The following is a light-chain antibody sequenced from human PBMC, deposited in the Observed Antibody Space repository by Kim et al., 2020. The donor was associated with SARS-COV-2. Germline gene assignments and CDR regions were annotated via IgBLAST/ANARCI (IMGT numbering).Light chain of an antibody. V-gene: IGKV3-15*01. J-gene: IGKJ1*01. CDR1: QSVSDN. CDR2: GAS. CDR3: QQYDDWPPWT. Sequence: SVGERAHLSCRASQSVSDNLAWYQQKPGQAPRLLIYGASTRATGIPARFSGSGSGTEFTLTISSLQSEDSAVYYCQQYDDWPPWTFGQGTKVDIK.